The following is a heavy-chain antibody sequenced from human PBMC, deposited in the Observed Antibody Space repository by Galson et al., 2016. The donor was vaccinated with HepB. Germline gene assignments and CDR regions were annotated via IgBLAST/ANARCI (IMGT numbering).Heavy chain of an antibody. D-gene: IGHD3-3*01. V-gene: IGHV4-34*01. CDR3: ARGDYDFWTGYRYFY. J-gene: IGHJ4*02. Sequence: LSLTCAVSGGSFSGYYWSWIRQPPGKGLEWIGEMNHSGGANYNPSLKSRVTISIDTSKGQFSLEMSFVTAADTAVYYCARGDYDFWTGYRYFYWGQGTLVTVSS. CDR2: MNHSGGA. CDR1: GGSFSGYY.